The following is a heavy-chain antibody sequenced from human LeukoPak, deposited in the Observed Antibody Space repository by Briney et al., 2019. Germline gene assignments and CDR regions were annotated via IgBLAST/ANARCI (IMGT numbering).Heavy chain of an antibody. CDR1: GFTFSSYS. J-gene: IGHJ4*02. CDR2: ISSSSSYI. Sequence: GGSLRLSCVASGFTFSSYSMNWVRQAPGKGLEWVSSISSSSSYIYYADSVKGRFTISRDNAKNSLYLQMNSLRAEDTAVYYCARDLPTYYYDSSGYYPPGSDYWGQGTLVTVSS. CDR3: ARDLPTYYYDSSGYYPPGSDY. V-gene: IGHV3-21*01. D-gene: IGHD3-22*01.